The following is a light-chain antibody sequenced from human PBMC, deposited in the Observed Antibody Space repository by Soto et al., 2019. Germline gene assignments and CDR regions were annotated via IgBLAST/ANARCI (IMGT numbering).Light chain of an antibody. CDR1: GNDVGAYNY. CDR3: QVWDSSSDQGV. V-gene: IGLV2-11*01. J-gene: IGLJ1*01. CDR2: GVV. Sequence: QSALAQPRSVSGSPGQSVTISCTGTGNDVGAYNYVSWYQQHPGRPPKLLIYGVVRWPSGVPDRFSGSKSGNTASLTISRVEAGDEADYYCQVWDSSSDQGVFGTGTKVTVL.